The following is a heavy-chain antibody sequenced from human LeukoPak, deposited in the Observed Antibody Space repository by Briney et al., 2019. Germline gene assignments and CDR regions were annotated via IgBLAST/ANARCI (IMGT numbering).Heavy chain of an antibody. CDR1: GYTFTGYY. Sequence: ASVKVSCKASGYTFTGYYMHWVRQAPGQGLEWMGWINPNSGCTNYAQKFQGRVTMTRDTSISTAYMELSRLRSDDTAVYYCARAVTYYYGSGRPAHFDYWGQGTLVTVSS. CDR3: ARAVTYYYGSGRPAHFDY. D-gene: IGHD3-10*01. V-gene: IGHV1-2*02. CDR2: INPNSGCT. J-gene: IGHJ4*02.